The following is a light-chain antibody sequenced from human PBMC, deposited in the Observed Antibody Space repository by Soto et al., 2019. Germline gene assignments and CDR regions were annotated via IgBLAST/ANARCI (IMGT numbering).Light chain of an antibody. CDR1: TGSVTNGPY. V-gene: IGLV7-46*01. CDR2: DTT. CDR3: LLSYNGPYV. J-gene: IGLJ1*01. Sequence: QAVVTQEPSLTVSPGGPVTLTCGSSTGSVTNGPYPYWFQQKPGQAPRTLIYDTTNTHSWTPARFSGSLLGGKAALTLSGAQPEDEAEYYCLLSYNGPYVFGTGTKVTVL.